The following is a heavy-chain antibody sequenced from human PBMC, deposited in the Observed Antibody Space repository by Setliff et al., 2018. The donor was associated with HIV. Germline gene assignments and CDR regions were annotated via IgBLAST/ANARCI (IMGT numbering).Heavy chain of an antibody. CDR2: ISWNSGSI. Sequence: PGGSLRLSCAASGFTFSSCEMNWVRQAPGKGLEWVSGISWNSGSIGYADSVKGRFTISRDNAKNSLYLQMNSLRAEDTALYYCAKDTVAGWDAFDIWGQGTMVTVSS. V-gene: IGHV3-9*01. CDR1: GFTFSSCE. J-gene: IGHJ3*02. CDR3: AKDTVAGWDAFDI. D-gene: IGHD6-19*01.